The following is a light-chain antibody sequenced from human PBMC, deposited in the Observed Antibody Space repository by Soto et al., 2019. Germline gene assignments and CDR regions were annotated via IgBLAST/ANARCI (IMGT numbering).Light chain of an antibody. Sequence: EIVLTQSPGTLSLSPGERATLSCRASKSVSRNFLAWYQQKLGQAPRLLMSEASTRHTGIPDRFSGSGSGADFTLTISRLEDQHFALYDCTQYGTLSRTFGQATKVEIK. CDR2: EAS. CDR1: KSVSRNF. J-gene: IGKJ4*01. CDR3: TQYGTLSRT. V-gene: IGKV3-20*01.